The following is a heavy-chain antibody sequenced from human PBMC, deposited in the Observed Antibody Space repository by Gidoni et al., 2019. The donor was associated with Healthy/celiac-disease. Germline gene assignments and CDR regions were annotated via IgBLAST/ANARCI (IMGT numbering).Heavy chain of an antibody. D-gene: IGHD2-2*01. V-gene: IGHV3-13*01. J-gene: IGHJ5*02. Sequence: EVQLVESGGGLVQPGGSLRLYCAASGFTFSSYDMHWVRQATGKGLEWVSAIGTAGDTYYPGSVKGRFTISRENDKNSLYLQMNSLRAGDTAVYYCARGGCSSTSCYEYNWFDPWGQGTLVTVSS. CDR3: ARGGCSSTSCYEYNWFDP. CDR1: GFTFSSYD. CDR2: IGTAGDT.